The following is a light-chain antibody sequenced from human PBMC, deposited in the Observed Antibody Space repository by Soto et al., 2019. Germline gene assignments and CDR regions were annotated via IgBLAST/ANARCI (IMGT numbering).Light chain of an antibody. CDR1: SSDVGGYNY. CDR3: SSYTTTSTLGVV. V-gene: IGLV2-14*01. J-gene: IGLJ2*01. CDR2: AVS. Sequence: QSALTQPASVSGSPGQSITISCTGTSSDVGGYNYVSWYQQHPGKAPQLMIYAVSHRPSGVSNRFYGSKSGNTASLTISGLQTEDEADYYCSSYTTTSTLGVVFGGGTKLTVL.